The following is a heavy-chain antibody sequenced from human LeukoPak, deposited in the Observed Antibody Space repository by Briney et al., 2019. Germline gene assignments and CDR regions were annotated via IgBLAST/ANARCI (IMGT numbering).Heavy chain of an antibody. V-gene: IGHV3-9*01. CDR1: GLTFDDYA. Sequence: PGRSLRLSCAASGLTFDDYAMHWVRQAPGKGLEWVSGISWNSGSIGYADSVKGRFTISRDNAKNSLYLQMNSLRAEDTALYYCAKGRGITMIVGTEGAFDIWGQGTMVTVSS. D-gene: IGHD3-22*01. CDR2: ISWNSGSI. J-gene: IGHJ3*02. CDR3: AKGRGITMIVGTEGAFDI.